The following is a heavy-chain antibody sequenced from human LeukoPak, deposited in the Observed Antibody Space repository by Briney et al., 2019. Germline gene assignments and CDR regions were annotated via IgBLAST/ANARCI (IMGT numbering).Heavy chain of an antibody. D-gene: IGHD5-18*01. V-gene: IGHV3-30*18. CDR2: ISYDGSNK. CDR1: GFTFSSYG. Sequence: GRSLRLSCAASGFTFSSYGMHWVRQAPGKGLEWVAVISYDGSNKYYADSVKGRFTISRDNSKNTMYLQMNSLRAEDTAVYYCAKDRGYRYAFDYWGQGTLVTVSS. CDR3: AKDRGYRYAFDY. J-gene: IGHJ4*02.